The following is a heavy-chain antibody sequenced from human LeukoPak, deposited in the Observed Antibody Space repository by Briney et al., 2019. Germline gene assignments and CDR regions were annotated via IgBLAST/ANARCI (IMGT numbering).Heavy chain of an antibody. CDR3: ARSQWLADRCFDY. Sequence: GGSLRLSCAASGFTFSSYWMSWVRQAPGKGLEWVANIKQDGSEKYYVDSVKGRFTISRDNAKNSLYLQMNSLRAEDTAVYYCARSQWLADRCFDYWGQGTLVTVSS. CDR2: IKQDGSEK. CDR1: GFTFSSYW. D-gene: IGHD6-19*01. J-gene: IGHJ4*02. V-gene: IGHV3-7*03.